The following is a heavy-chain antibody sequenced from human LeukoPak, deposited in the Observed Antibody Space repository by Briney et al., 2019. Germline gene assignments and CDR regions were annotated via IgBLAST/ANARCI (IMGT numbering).Heavy chain of an antibody. CDR2: IYYSGST. Sequence: SETLSLTCTVSGGSISSGGYHWSWIRQHPGKGLEWIGYIYYSGSTYYNPSLKSRVTISVDTSKNQFSLKLSSVTAADTAVYYCARDLGATTAFDIWGQGTMVTVSS. CDR1: GGSISSGGYH. J-gene: IGHJ3*02. CDR3: ARDLGATTAFDI. V-gene: IGHV4-31*03. D-gene: IGHD1-26*01.